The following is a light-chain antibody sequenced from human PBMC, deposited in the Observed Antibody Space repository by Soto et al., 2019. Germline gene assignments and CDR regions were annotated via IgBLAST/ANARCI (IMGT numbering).Light chain of an antibody. J-gene: IGLJ1*01. Sequence: QSALTQPASVSGSPGQSITISCTGTSSDVGGYNYVSWYQQHPGKAPKFIIYEVSNRPSGVSNRFSGSKSGNTASLTISGLLAEDEADYYCSSHTSSSPYVFGTGTKLTVL. V-gene: IGLV2-14*01. CDR1: SSDVGGYNY. CDR3: SSHTSSSPYV. CDR2: EVS.